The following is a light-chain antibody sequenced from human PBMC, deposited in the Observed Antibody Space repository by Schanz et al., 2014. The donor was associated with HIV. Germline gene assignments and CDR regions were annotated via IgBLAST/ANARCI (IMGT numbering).Light chain of an antibody. V-gene: IGKV1-5*01. J-gene: IGKJ2*01. Sequence: DIQMTQSPSTLSASVGDRVTITCRASQDIRARLAWYQQKPGKAPKLLIYAASSLQSGVPSRFSGSGSGTEFTLTISSLQTDDFATYYCQQYNSYSYTFGQGTKLEIK. CDR2: AAS. CDR3: QQYNSYSYT. CDR1: QDIRAR.